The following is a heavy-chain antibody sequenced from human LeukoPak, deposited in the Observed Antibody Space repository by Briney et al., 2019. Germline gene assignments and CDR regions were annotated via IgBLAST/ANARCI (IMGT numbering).Heavy chain of an antibody. Sequence: GSLRLSCAASEFTFSSYSMNWVRQAPGKGLEWVSSISSSSSYIYYADSVKGRFTISRDNAKNSLYLQMNSLRAEDTAVYYCARDEIVVVAAGYYFDYWGQGTLVTVSS. J-gene: IGHJ4*02. CDR1: EFTFSSYS. V-gene: IGHV3-21*01. CDR2: ISSSSSYI. CDR3: ARDEIVVVAAGYYFDY. D-gene: IGHD2-15*01.